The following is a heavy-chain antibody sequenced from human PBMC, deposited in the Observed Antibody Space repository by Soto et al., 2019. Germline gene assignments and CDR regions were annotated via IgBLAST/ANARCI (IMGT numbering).Heavy chain of an antibody. Sequence: GASVKVSCKASGGTFSSYAISWVRQAPGQGLEWMGGIIPIFGTANYAQKFQGRVTITADESTSTAYMELSSLRSEDTAVYYCARGRHAVRGYSYAGGYWFDAWGQ. CDR2: IIPIFGTA. D-gene: IGHD5-18*01. CDR3: ARGRHAVRGYSYAGGYWFDA. CDR1: GGTFSSYA. V-gene: IGHV1-69*13. J-gene: IGHJ5*02.